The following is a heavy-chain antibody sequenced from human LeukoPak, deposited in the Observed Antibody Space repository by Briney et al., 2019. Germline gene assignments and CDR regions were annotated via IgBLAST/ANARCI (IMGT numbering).Heavy chain of an antibody. D-gene: IGHD1-1*01. Sequence: SETLSLTCTVSGGSISTYYWSWIRQPPGKGLEWIGYIYYSVSTNYNPSLKSRITISVDTSRNQFSLSLSSVTAADTAVYYCARGTVQMGMGERYFDNWGQGTLVTVSP. CDR2: IYYSVST. J-gene: IGHJ4*02. CDR1: GGSISTYY. CDR3: ARGTVQMGMGERYFDN. V-gene: IGHV4-59*01.